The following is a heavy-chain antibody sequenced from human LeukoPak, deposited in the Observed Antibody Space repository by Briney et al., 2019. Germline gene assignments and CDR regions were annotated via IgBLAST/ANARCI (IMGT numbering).Heavy chain of an antibody. J-gene: IGHJ4*02. CDR3: ARGAGKYSSGWYVDY. Sequence: GGSLRLSCAASGFTFSSYSMNWARQAPGKGLEWVSSISSSSSYIYYADSVKGRFTISRDNAKNSLYLQMNSLRAEDTAVYYCARGAGKYSSGWYVDYWGQGTLVTVSS. D-gene: IGHD6-19*01. V-gene: IGHV3-21*01. CDR2: ISSSSSYI. CDR1: GFTFSSYS.